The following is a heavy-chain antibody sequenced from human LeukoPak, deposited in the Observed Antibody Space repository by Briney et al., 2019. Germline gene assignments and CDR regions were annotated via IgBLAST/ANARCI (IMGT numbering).Heavy chain of an antibody. CDR1: GGSISSGGYY. Sequence: SQTLSLTCTVSGGSISSGGYYWSWIRQPPGKGLEWIGYIYHSGSTYYNPSLKSRVTISVDRSKNQFSLKLSSVTAADTAVYYCARVYSGSCDYWGQGTLVTVSS. CDR2: IYHSGST. J-gene: IGHJ4*02. CDR3: ARVYSGSCDY. D-gene: IGHD1-26*01. V-gene: IGHV4-30-2*01.